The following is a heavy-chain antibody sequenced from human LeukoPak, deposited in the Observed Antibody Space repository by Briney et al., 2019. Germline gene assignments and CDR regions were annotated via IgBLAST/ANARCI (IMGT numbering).Heavy chain of an antibody. V-gene: IGHV4-39*07. D-gene: IGHD4-17*01. CDR2: IYYSGST. CDR1: GGSITSSSYY. Sequence: PSETLSLTCTVSGGSITSSSYYWGWIRQPPGKGPEWIGSIYYSGSTNYNPSLKSRVTISLDTSKNQFSLKLSSVTAADTAVYYCARLPTVTLDYWGQGTLVTVSS. J-gene: IGHJ4*02. CDR3: ARLPTVTLDY.